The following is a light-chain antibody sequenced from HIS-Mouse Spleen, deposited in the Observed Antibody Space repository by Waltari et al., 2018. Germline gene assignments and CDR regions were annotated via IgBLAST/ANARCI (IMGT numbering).Light chain of an antibody. CDR3: QQYNNWPGLT. J-gene: IGKJ4*01. Sequence: EIVMTQSPATLSVSPGETATLSSRASQSVSSNLAWYQQKPGQAPRLLIYGASTRATGIPARFSGSGSGTEFTLTISSLQSEDFAVYYCQQYNNWPGLTFGGGTKVEIK. V-gene: IGKV3-15*01. CDR1: QSVSSN. CDR2: GAS.